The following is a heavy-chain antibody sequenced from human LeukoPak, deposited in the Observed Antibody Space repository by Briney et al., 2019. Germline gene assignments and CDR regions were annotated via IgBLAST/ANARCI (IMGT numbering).Heavy chain of an antibody. CDR3: ARDHGSAYYRAPRH. CDR2: INPSGSST. Sequence: ASVKVSCTASGYIFTNYYMHWVRQAPGQGLEWMGTINPSGSSTTYAQKFQGRVTMTRDTSTSTVYLEMSSLRSEDTAVYYCARDHGSAYYRAPRHWGQGTLVTVSS. D-gene: IGHD3-10*01. V-gene: IGHV1-46*01. CDR1: GYIFTNYY. J-gene: IGHJ4*02.